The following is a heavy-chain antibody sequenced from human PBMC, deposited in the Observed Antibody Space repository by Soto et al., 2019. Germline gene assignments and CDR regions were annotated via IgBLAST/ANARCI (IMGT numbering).Heavy chain of an antibody. CDR2: ISAYNGNT. D-gene: IGHD3-16*02. V-gene: IGHV1-18*01. Sequence: ASVKVSCKASGYTFTSYGISWVRQAPGQGLEWMGWISAYNGNTNYAQKLQGRVTMTTDTSTSTAYMELRSLRSDDTAVYYCARVLMITLGGVIIRRYFDYWDQGTLVTVSS. CDR3: ARVLMITLGGVIIRRYFDY. CDR1: GYTFTSYG. J-gene: IGHJ4*02.